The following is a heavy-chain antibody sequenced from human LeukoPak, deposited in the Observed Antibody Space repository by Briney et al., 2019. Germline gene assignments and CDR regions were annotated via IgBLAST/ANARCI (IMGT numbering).Heavy chain of an antibody. J-gene: IGHJ3*02. V-gene: IGHV4-30-2*01. CDR1: GGSISSGGYY. CDR3: ARGGSVTPGAFDI. D-gene: IGHD4-11*01. Sequence: PSQTLSLTCTVSGGSISSGGYYWSWLRQPPGKGLEWIGYIYHSGSTYYNPSLKSRVTISVDRSKNQFSLKLSSVTAADTAVYYCARGGSVTPGAFDIWGQGTMVTVSS. CDR2: IYHSGST.